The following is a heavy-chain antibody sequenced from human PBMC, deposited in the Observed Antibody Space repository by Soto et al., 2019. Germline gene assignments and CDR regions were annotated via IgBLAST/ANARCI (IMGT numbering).Heavy chain of an antibody. J-gene: IGHJ1*01. V-gene: IGHV3-30*18. Sequence: QVQLVESGGGVVQPGRSLRLSCAASGFTFSSYGMHWVRQAPGKGLEWVAVISYDGSNKYYADSVKGRFTISRDNHKNTLYLQLNSLRAEDTAVYYCAKDPGIAAAGPFQHWGQGTLVTVSS. CDR1: GFTFSSYG. CDR2: ISYDGSNK. D-gene: IGHD6-13*01. CDR3: AKDPGIAAAGPFQH.